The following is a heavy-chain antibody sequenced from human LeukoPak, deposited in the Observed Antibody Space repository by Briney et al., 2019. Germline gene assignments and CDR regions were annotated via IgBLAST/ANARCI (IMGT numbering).Heavy chain of an antibody. V-gene: IGHV3-21*01. Sequence: GGSLRLSCAASGFTFSSYSMNWVRQAPGKGLEWVSSISSSSSYIYYADSVKGRFTISRDNAKNSLYLQMNSLRAEDTAVYYCAREMGYYDILTGYYNNWFDPWGQGTLVTVSS. CDR1: GFTFSSYS. CDR3: AREMGYYDILTGYYNNWFDP. CDR2: ISSSSSYI. J-gene: IGHJ5*02. D-gene: IGHD3-9*01.